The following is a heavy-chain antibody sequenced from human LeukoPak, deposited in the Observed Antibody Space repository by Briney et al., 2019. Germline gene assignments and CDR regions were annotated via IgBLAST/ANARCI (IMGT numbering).Heavy chain of an antibody. V-gene: IGHV1-24*01. CDR3: AAGRPYSLLDY. Sequence: ASVKVSCTVSGSSLTELSLYWVRQAPGKGLEWMGGFDVIDAKTFYAQKFQGRVTMTEDSSTDTAYMELSSLRSDDTAFYYCAAGRPYSLLDYWGQGTLLSVSS. CDR2: FDVIDAKT. J-gene: IGHJ4*02. CDR1: GSSLTELS. D-gene: IGHD5-18*01.